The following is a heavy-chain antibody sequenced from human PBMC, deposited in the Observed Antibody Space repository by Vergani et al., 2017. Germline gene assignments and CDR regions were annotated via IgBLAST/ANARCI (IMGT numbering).Heavy chain of an antibody. V-gene: IGHV3-23*04. J-gene: IGHJ6*03. CDR2: ISGSGGNT. Sequence: DVHLAESGGGFFQPGGSLRLSCSASGFTFSSYAMSWVRQVPGKGLEWVSGISGSGGNTYYANSVKGRFTISRDNSKNTLYLQMNSLRVEDMAVYYCARDRGDWRYSRYFYNYYMDVWGKGTTVTVSS. D-gene: IGHD2-8*02. CDR3: ARDRGDWRYSRYFYNYYMDV. CDR1: GFTFSSYA.